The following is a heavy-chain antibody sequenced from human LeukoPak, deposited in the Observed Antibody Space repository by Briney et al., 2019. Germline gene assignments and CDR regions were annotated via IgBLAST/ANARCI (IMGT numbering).Heavy chain of an antibody. CDR2: IYHSGST. V-gene: IGHV4-4*02. Sequence: PSETLSLTCAVSGGSISSSNWWSWVRQPPGKGLEWIGEIYHSGSTNYNPSLKSRVTISVDTSKNQFSLKLSSVTAADTAVYYCARGRGESPYFDYWGQGTLVTVSS. J-gene: IGHJ4*02. CDR3: ARGRGESPYFDY. D-gene: IGHD3-10*01. CDR1: GGSISSSNW.